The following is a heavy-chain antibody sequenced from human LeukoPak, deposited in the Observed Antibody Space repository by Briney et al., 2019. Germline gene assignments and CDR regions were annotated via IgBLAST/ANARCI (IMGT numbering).Heavy chain of an antibody. V-gene: IGHV3-7*01. D-gene: IGHD4/OR15-4a*01. CDR2: IKEDGGET. CDR1: GFVFSNSW. J-gene: IGHJ4*02. Sequence: GGSLRLSCAASGFVFSNSWMGWVRLAPGKGLERVANIKEDGGETYYVDSVKGRFTISRDNAKNSLDLQMNSLRDEDTAVYYCARRKEVQTTFDYWGQGTLVTVSS. CDR3: ARRKEVQTTFDY.